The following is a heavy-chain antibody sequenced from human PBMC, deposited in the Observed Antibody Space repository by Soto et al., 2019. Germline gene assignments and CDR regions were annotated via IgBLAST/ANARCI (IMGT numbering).Heavy chain of an antibody. V-gene: IGHV4-39*01. J-gene: IGHJ3*02. D-gene: IGHD2-15*01. CDR2: IYYSGST. CDR3: ARLGYRTAFDI. Sequence: LQLQESGPGLVKPSETLSLTCTVSGGSIRSSSYYWGWIRQPPGKGLEWIGSIYYSGSTYYNPSLKSRITRSVDTSKNQFSLKLSSVTAADTAVYYCARLGYRTAFDIWGQGTMVTVSS. CDR1: GGSIRSSSYY.